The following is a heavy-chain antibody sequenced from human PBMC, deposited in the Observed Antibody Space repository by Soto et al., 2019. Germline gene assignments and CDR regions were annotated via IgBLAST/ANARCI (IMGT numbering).Heavy chain of an antibody. Sequence: GGSLRLSCTASGFTFGDYAMSWFRQAPGKGLEWVGFIRSKAYGGTTEYAASVKGRFTISRDDSKSIAYLQMNSLKTEDTAVYYCTKVVPAASLAFDIWGQGTMVTVSS. CDR2: IRSKAYGGTT. CDR3: TKVVPAASLAFDI. D-gene: IGHD2-2*01. CDR1: GFTFGDYA. V-gene: IGHV3-49*03. J-gene: IGHJ3*02.